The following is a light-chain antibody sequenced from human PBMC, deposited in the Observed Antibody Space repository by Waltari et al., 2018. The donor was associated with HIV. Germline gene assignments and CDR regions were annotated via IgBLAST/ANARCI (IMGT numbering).Light chain of an antibody. CDR2: EVI. CDR3: SSYTSSSVL. Sequence: QSALTQPASVSGSPGQSITISRTGTSRDVGGYNHLSWYQPHPGKAPKLMIYEVINRPSGVSNRFSGSKSGNTASLTISGLQAEDEADYYCSSYTSSSVLFGGGTKVTVL. V-gene: IGLV2-14*01. CDR1: SRDVGGYNH. J-gene: IGLJ2*01.